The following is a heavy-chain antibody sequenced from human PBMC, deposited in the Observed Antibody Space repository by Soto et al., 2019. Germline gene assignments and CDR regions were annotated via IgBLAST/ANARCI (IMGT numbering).Heavy chain of an antibody. V-gene: IGHV3-48*02. Sequence: GGSLRLSCAAYGFIFSSYTLGWVRQAPGKGLEWVSSITAGSTIYYADSVKGRFTISRNNAKNSLYLQLDSLRDEDTAVYYCAKIRSGGHFDCWGQGTLVTVSS. J-gene: IGHJ4*02. CDR3: AKIRSGGHFDC. D-gene: IGHD2-15*01. CDR2: ITAGSTI. CDR1: GFIFSSYT.